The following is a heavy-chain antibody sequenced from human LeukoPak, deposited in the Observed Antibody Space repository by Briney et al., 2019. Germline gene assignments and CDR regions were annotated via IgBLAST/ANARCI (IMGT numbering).Heavy chain of an antibody. CDR3: ARASITMVRGVDY. D-gene: IGHD3-10*01. V-gene: IGHV4-59*01. J-gene: IGHJ4*02. Sequence: WVRQTTGKKMEWIGYIYYSGSTNYNPSLKSRVTISVDTSKNQFSLKLSSVTAADTAVYYCARASITMVRGVDYWGQGTLVTVSS. CDR2: IYYSGST.